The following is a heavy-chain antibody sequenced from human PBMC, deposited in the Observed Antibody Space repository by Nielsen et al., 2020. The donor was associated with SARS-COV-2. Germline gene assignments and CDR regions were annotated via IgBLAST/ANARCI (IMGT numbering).Heavy chain of an antibody. V-gene: IGHV1-18*01. J-gene: IGHJ4*02. CDR2: ISAYNGNT. Sequence: WVRQAPGQGLEWMGWISAYNGNTNYAQKLQGRVTMTTDTSTSTAYMELRSLRSDDTAAYYCARSPPTYTAWGQGTLVTVSS. D-gene: IGHD5-18*01. CDR3: ARSPPTYTA.